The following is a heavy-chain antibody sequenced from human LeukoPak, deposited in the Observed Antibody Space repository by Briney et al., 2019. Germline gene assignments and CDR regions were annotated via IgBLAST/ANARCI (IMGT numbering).Heavy chain of an antibody. D-gene: IGHD1-26*01. CDR1: GFTFSSYG. CDR2: IRYDGSNK. V-gene: IGHV3-30*02. Sequence: GGSLRLSCAASGFTFSSYGMHWVRQAPGKGLEWVAFIRYDGSNKYYADSVKGRFTISRDNAKNTLYLQMNSLRVEDTAVYYCGRDYFGSIDYWGQGILVTVSS. CDR3: GRDYFGSIDY. J-gene: IGHJ4*02.